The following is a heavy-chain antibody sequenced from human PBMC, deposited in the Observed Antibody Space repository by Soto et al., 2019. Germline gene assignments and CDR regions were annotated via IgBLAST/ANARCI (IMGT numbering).Heavy chain of an antibody. D-gene: IGHD3-22*01. Sequence: GSLTLSCSASGFTFRSYPMHCVRQVPGKGLEYVSTSSSKGGSTYYADSVKGRFTISRDNSKNTLYLQMISLRAEDTAVLYCVKDHSGYYAENYYYGMDVWGQGTTVTVSS. CDR1: GFTFRSYP. V-gene: IGHV3-64D*06. J-gene: IGHJ6*02. CDR2: SSSKGGST. CDR3: VKDHSGYYAENYYYGMDV.